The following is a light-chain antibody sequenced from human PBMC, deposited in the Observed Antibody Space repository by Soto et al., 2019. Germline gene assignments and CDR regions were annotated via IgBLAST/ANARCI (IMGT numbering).Light chain of an antibody. Sequence: QSVLTQPPSASGSPGQSVTISCTGTSSDVGGYNSVSWYQHHPGKAPKLMIYEVSKRPSGVPDRFSGSKSGNTASLTVSGLHADDEADYYCTTYAGSTDFVVVGGGTKLTVL. CDR3: TTYAGSTDFVV. V-gene: IGLV2-8*01. CDR2: EVS. J-gene: IGLJ3*02. CDR1: SSDVGGYNS.